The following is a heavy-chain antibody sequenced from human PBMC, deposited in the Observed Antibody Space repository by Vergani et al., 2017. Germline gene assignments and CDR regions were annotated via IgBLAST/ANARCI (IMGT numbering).Heavy chain of an antibody. CDR1: GFTFDDYA. V-gene: IGHV3-9*01. CDR2: ISWNSGRI. CDR3: AKDGLGNYYYYYMDV. D-gene: IGHD3-16*01. Sequence: EVQLVESGGGLVQPGRSLRLSCAASGFTFDDYAMHWVRQAPGKGLAWVSGISWNSGRIGYADSVKGRFTISRDNAKNSLYLQMNSLRAEDTALYYCAKDGLGNYYYYYMDVWGKGTTVTVSS. J-gene: IGHJ6*03.